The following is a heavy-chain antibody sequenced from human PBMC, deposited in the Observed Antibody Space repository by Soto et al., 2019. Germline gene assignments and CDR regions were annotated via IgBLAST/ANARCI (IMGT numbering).Heavy chain of an antibody. V-gene: IGHV4-4*02. J-gene: IGHJ4*02. Sequence: QVQLQESGPGLVKPSGTLSLTCAVSGGSISSSNWWSWVRQPPGKGLEWIGEIYHSGNTNYNPSLKSRVTMAVDKSRNQFSLKLSSVTAADAAVYYCASRWGGGRVDYWGQGTLVTDSS. D-gene: IGHD3-10*01. CDR2: IYHSGNT. CDR3: ASRWGGGRVDY. CDR1: GGSISSSNW.